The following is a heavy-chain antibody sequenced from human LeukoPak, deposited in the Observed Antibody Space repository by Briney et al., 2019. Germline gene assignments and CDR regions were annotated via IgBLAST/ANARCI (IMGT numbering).Heavy chain of an antibody. V-gene: IGHV3-30-3*02. Sequence: GGSLRLSCAASGFTFSSYAMHWVRQAPGKGLEWVAVISYDGSNKYYADSVKGRFTISRDNSKNTLYLQMNSLRAEDTAVYYCAKYYYDSSGYYPDAFDIWGQGTMVTVSS. J-gene: IGHJ3*02. CDR2: ISYDGSNK. CDR1: GFTFSSYA. D-gene: IGHD3-22*01. CDR3: AKYYYDSSGYYPDAFDI.